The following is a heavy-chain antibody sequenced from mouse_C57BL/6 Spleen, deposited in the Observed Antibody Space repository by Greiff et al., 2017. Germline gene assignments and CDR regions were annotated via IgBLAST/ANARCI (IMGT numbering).Heavy chain of an antibody. CDR3: ARNSYYYGSSDWYFDV. CDR2: ISSGSSTI. CDR1: GFAFSDYG. V-gene: IGHV5-17*01. Sequence: EVQLVESGGGLVKPGGSLKLSCAASGFAFSDYGMHWVRQAPEKGLEWVAYISSGSSTIYYADTVKGRFTISRDNAKNTLFLQMTSLRSEDTAMYYCARNSYYYGSSDWYFDVWGTGTTVTVSS. D-gene: IGHD1-1*01. J-gene: IGHJ1*03.